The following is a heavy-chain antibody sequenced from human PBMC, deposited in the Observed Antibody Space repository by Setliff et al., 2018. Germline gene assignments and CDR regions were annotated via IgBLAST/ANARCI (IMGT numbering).Heavy chain of an antibody. D-gene: IGHD6-19*01. Sequence: PGGSLRLSCAASGFAFSSSAMSWVRQAPGKGLEWVSYISSSGTDMYYVDSVKGRFTISRDNAKNSLYLQMNSLRVEDTAVYYCARDVVSGWYRRNNYFGMDVWGQGTTVTVSS. J-gene: IGHJ6*02. V-gene: IGHV3-21*05. CDR3: ARDVVSGWYRRNNYFGMDV. CDR2: ISSSGTDM. CDR1: GFAFSSSA.